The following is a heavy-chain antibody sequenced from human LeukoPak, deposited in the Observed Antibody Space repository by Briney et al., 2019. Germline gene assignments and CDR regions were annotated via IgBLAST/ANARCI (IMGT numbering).Heavy chain of an antibody. CDR1: GYTFTGYY. V-gene: IGHV1-2*02. CDR2: INPNSGGT. J-gene: IGHJ4*02. CDR3: ARDLLPAYGDHIADY. D-gene: IGHD4-17*01. Sequence: GASVKVSCKASGYTFTGYYMHWVRQAPGQGLEWMGWINPNSGGTNYAQKFQGRVTMTRDTSIGTAYMELSRLRSDDTAVYYCARDLLPAYGDHIADYWGQGTLVTVSS.